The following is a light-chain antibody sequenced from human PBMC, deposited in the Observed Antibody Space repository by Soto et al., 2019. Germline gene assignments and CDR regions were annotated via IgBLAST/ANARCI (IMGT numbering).Light chain of an antibody. J-gene: IGKJ1*01. CDR1: QSLTNSF. CDR2: DTS. V-gene: IGKV3-20*01. CDR3: QQYNKWPQT. Sequence: EIVFTQSPCTLSLSPGERATLSCWASQSLTNSFIAWYQQKPGQAPRLLIYDTSSRATGIPDRFSGSGSGTDFTLTISRLEHEDFAVYYCQQYNKWPQTFGQGTKVDIK.